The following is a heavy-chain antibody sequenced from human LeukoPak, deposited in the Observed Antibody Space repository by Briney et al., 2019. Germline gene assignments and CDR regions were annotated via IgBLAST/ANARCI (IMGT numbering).Heavy chain of an antibody. CDR2: ISGSGGST. J-gene: IGHJ4*02. D-gene: IGHD3-22*01. CDR1: RCTLSSYA. CDR3: AKDGRDSSVYRFDY. V-gene: IGHV3-23*01. Sequence: GGSLRHSRAAPRCTLSSYAMSWVRQAPGRGLECVSPISGSGGSTNYADSVKGRFTISRDNSKNTLYLQMNRLRAEETAVYYCAKDGRDSSVYRFDYWGEGTLVTVSS.